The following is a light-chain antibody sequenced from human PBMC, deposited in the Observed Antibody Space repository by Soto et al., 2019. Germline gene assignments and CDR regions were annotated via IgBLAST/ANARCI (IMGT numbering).Light chain of an antibody. CDR1: SGSVSTNHY. CDR3: MLYIGSGIWV. Sequence: QAVVTQEPSFSVSPGGTVTLTCDLTSGSVSTNHYPSWYQQTPGQAPRTLIYNTNSRSSGVPDRFSGSILGNKAALTITGAQADDESDYYCMLYIGSGIWVFGGGTKLTVL. CDR2: NTN. J-gene: IGLJ3*02. V-gene: IGLV8-61*01.